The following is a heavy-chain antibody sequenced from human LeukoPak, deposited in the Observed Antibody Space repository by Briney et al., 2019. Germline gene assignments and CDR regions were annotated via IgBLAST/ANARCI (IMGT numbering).Heavy chain of an antibody. CDR3: VQSIAARPFGIDY. J-gene: IGHJ4*02. CDR2: IYYSGST. Sequence: SETLSLTCSVSGDSITSTSYYWGWIRQPPGKGLEWIGYIYYSGSTNYNPSLKSRVTISVDTSKNQFSLKLSSVTAADTAVYYCVQSIAARPFGIDYWGQGTLVTVSS. CDR1: GDSITSTSYY. V-gene: IGHV4-61*05. D-gene: IGHD6-6*01.